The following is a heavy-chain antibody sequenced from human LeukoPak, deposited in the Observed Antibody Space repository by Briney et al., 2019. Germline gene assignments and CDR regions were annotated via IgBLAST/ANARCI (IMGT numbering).Heavy chain of an antibody. J-gene: IGHJ4*02. CDR3: ANAHGGDSSGWYHDY. CDR2: INHSGST. D-gene: IGHD6-19*01. Sequence: KPSETLSLTCAVYGGSFSGYYWSWIRQPPGKGLEWIGEINHSGSTNYNPSLKSRITISVDTSKNQFSLKLSSVTAADTAVYYCANAHGGDSSGWYHDYWGQGTLVTVSS. V-gene: IGHV4-34*01. CDR1: GGSFSGYY.